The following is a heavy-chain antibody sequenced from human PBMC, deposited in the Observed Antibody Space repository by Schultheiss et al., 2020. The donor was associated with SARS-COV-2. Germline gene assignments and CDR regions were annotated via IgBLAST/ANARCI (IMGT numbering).Heavy chain of an antibody. V-gene: IGHV4-34*01. J-gene: IGHJ4*02. CDR3: ARAPDYGGNPFAY. CDR1: GGSFSGYY. D-gene: IGHD4-23*01. CDR2: IYHSGST. Sequence: SETLSLTCAVYGGSFSGYYWSWIRQPPGKGLEWIGSIYHSGSTYYNPSLKSRVTISVDTSKNQFSLKLSSVTAADTAVYYCARAPDYGGNPFAYWGQGTLVTVSS.